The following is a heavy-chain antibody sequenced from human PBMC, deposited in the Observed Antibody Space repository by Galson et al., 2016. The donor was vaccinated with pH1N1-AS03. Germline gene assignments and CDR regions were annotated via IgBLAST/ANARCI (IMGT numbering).Heavy chain of an antibody. V-gene: IGHV3-30-3*01. CDR1: GFTFVRYK. Sequence: SLRLSCAVSGFTFVRYKLHWVRQAPGKGLEWVAVIMYDGNRKYYADSVNGRFTISRDNSKNTLYLQMDSLRPEDTAIYYCARDYYERDSYYYSAAGSWGQGTQVTVSS. CDR3: ARDYYERDSYYYSAAGS. CDR2: IMYDGNRK. J-gene: IGHJ4*02. D-gene: IGHD3-22*01.